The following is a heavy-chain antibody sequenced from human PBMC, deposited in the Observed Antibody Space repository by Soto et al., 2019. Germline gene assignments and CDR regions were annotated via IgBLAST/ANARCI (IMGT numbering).Heavy chain of an antibody. D-gene: IGHD3-22*01. V-gene: IGHV3-23*01. CDR3: AKTWGYYDSSGLPRY. CDR2: ICGSGGST. CDR1: AFTFSSYA. J-gene: IGHJ4*02. Sequence: PGVCLRLSCPPSAFTFSSYAMSCVRQAPGKGLEWVSAICGSGGSTYYADSVKGRFTISRDNSNNTLYLQMNSRRAEDTAVYYCAKTWGYYDSSGLPRYWGQGTLVTVSS.